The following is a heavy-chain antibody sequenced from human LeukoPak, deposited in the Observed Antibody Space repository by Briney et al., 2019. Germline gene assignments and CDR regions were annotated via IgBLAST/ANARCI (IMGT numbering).Heavy chain of an antibody. J-gene: IGHJ6*02. CDR3: AKESRSGRSAINYYYYGMDV. Sequence: GRSLRLSCAASGFTFSSYGMHWVRQAPGMGLEWVAVISYDGSNKYYADSVKGRFTISRDNSKNTLYLQMNSLRAEDTAVYYCAKESRSGRSAINYYYYGMDVWGQGTTVTVSS. CDR1: GFTFSSYG. V-gene: IGHV3-30*18. CDR2: ISYDGSNK. D-gene: IGHD3-10*01.